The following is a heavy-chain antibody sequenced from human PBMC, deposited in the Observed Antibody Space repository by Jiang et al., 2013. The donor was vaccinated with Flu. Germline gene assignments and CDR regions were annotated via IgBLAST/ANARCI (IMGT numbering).Heavy chain of an antibody. CDR2: IYPGDSDT. CDR1: GYSFISYW. Sequence: GAEVKKPGESLKISCKGSGYSFISYWIGWVRQMPGKGLEWMGIIYPGDSDTRYSPSFQGQVIISADKSITTAYLQWSSLKASDTAMYYCARCPWDIAVAGSAFDFWGQGTMVTVSS. D-gene: IGHD6-19*01. J-gene: IGHJ3*01. V-gene: IGHV5-51*03. CDR3: ARCPWDIAVAGSAFDF.